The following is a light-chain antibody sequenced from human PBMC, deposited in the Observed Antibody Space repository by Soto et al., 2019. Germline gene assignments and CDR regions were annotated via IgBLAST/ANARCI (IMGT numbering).Light chain of an antibody. Sequence: EIVMTQSPATLSVSPGERATLSCRASQSVSSNLAWYQQKPGQGPRLLIYGASTRATGIPARISGSGSGTEFTLTISSLQSEDFAVYYCQQYNNWPGTFGQGTKVEIK. V-gene: IGKV3-15*01. CDR1: QSVSSN. CDR3: QQYNNWPGT. CDR2: GAS. J-gene: IGKJ1*01.